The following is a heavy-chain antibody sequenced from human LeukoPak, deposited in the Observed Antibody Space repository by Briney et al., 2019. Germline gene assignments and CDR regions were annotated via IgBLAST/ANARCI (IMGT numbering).Heavy chain of an antibody. CDR3: ASESGYSHGYVPFDY. CDR1: GYTFTGYY. CDR2: INPNSGGT. D-gene: IGHD5-18*01. Sequence: GASVKVSCKASGYTFTGYYMHWVRQAPGQGLEWMGWINPNSGGTNYAQKFQGRVTMTRDTSISTAYMELSRLRSGDTAVYYCASESGYSHGYVPFDYWGQGTLVTVSS. J-gene: IGHJ4*02. V-gene: IGHV1-2*02.